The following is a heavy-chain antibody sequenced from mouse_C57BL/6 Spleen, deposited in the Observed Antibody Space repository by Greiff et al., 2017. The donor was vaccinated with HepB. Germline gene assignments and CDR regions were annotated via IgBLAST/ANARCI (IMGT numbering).Heavy chain of an antibody. D-gene: IGHD1-1*01. Sequence: VQLQQSGPELVKPGASVKISCKASGYAFSSSWMNWVKRRPGKGLEWIGRIYPGDGVTNYNGKFKGKATLTADKSSSTAYMQLSSLTSEDSAVYFCARPYYYGSSQFAYWGQGTLVTVSA. CDR2: IYPGDGVT. CDR1: GYAFSSSW. V-gene: IGHV1-82*01. CDR3: ARPYYYGSSQFAY. J-gene: IGHJ3*01.